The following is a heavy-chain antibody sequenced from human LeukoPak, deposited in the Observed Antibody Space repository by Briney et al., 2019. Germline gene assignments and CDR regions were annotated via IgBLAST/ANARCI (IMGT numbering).Heavy chain of an antibody. V-gene: IGHV1-18*01. J-gene: IGHJ4*02. D-gene: IGHD5-12*01. CDR2: ISAYNGNT. Sequence: GASVKVSCKASGYTFTNYAISWVRQAPGQGLEWMGWISAYNGNTNYAQKLQGRVTMTTDTSTSTAYMELRSLRSDDTAVYYCAKARDIVATFMVDYWGQGTLVTVSS. CDR1: GYTFTNYA. CDR3: AKARDIVATFMVDY.